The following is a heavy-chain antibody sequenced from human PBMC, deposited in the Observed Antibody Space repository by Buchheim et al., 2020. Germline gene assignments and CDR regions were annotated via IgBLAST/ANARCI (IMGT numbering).Heavy chain of an antibody. Sequence: QVQLQVSGPGLVKPSETLSLTSTVSGGSISSYYWSWIRQPPGKGLEWIGYIYYSGSTNYNPSLKSRVTISVDTSKNQLSLKLSSVTGAGADVYLCSRVTRRPLVGWWFEPWVQG. D-gene: IGHD6-13*01. CDR1: GGSISSYY. CDR3: SRVTRRPLVGWWFEP. CDR2: IYYSGST. J-gene: IGHJ5*02. V-gene: IGHV4-59*01.